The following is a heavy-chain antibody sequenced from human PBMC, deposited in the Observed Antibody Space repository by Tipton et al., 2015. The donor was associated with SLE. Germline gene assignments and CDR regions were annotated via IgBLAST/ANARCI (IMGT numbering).Heavy chain of an antibody. V-gene: IGHV4-34*01. D-gene: IGHD3-22*01. CDR3: ARGGEYYDSSGYPLDY. CDR2: INHSGST. CDR1: GGSISSYY. Sequence: TLSLTCTVSGGSISSYYWSWIRQPPGKGLEWIGEINHSGSTNYNPSLKSRVTISVDTSKNQFSLKLSSVTAADTAVYYCARGGEYYDSSGYPLDYWGQGTLVTVSS. J-gene: IGHJ4*02.